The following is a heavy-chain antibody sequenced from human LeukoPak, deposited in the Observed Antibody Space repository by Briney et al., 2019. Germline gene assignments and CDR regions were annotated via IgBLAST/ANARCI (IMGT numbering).Heavy chain of an antibody. Sequence: ASVKVSCKASGYTFTSYDINWVRQATGQGLEWMGWMNPNSGNTGYAQKFQGRVTMARNTSISTAYMKLSSLRSEDTAVYYCARGGHYDFWSGYPNYYYYYYMDVWGKGTTVTVSS. V-gene: IGHV1-8*01. D-gene: IGHD3-3*01. CDR2: MNPNSGNT. CDR3: ARGGHYDFWSGYPNYYYYYYMDV. CDR1: GYTFTSYD. J-gene: IGHJ6*03.